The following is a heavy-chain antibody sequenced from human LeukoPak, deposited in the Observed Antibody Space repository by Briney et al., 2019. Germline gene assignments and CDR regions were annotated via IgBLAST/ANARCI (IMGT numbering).Heavy chain of an antibody. CDR2: IYYSGST. J-gene: IGHJ4*02. D-gene: IGHD5-18*01. V-gene: IGHV4-59*08. Sequence: SETLSLTCTVSGGSIRSYYWSWIRQPPGKGLEWIGYIYYSGSTNYNPSLKSRVTISVDTSKNQFSLKLSSVTAADTAVYYCARHVGYSYGYLDYWGQGALVNVSS. CDR3: ARHVGYSYGYLDY. CDR1: GGSIRSYY.